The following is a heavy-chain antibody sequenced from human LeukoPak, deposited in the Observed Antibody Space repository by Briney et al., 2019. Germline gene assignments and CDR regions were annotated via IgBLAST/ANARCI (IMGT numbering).Heavy chain of an antibody. CDR1: GGSISSYY. V-gene: IGHV4-59*08. J-gene: IGHJ4*02. Sequence: SETLPLTCSVSGGSISSYYWSWIRQPPGKGLEWIGYIYDSGSTNYNPSLKSRVTISVDSSKNQFSLKLSSVTAADTAVYYCARGPYYYDSSACFDYWGQGTLVTVSS. CDR2: IYDSGST. CDR3: ARGPYYYDSSACFDY. D-gene: IGHD3-22*01.